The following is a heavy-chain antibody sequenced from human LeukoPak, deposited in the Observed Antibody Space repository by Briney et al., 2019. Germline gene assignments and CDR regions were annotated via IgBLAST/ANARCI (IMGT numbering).Heavy chain of an antibody. V-gene: IGHV4-59*11. D-gene: IGHD1-26*01. CDR1: GGSISSHY. J-gene: IGHJ6*03. CDR2: IYYSGST. CDR3: AREVANSGSYYYYYMDV. Sequence: PETLSLTCTVSGGSISSHYWSWIRQPPGKGLEWIGYIYYSGSTNYNPSLKSRVTISVDTSKNQFSLKLSSVTAADTAVYYCAREVANSGSYYYYYMDVRGKGATVTVSS.